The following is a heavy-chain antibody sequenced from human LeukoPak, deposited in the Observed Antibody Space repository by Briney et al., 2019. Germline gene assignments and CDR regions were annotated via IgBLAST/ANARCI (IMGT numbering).Heavy chain of an antibody. D-gene: IGHD6-6*01. CDR1: GFTVSSNY. CDR3: AAAPYSSSFDY. V-gene: IGHV3-53*01. CDR2: IYSGGST. Sequence: GGSLRLSCAASGFTVSSNYMSWVRQAPGKGLEWVSVIYSGGSTYYADSVKGRFTISRDNSKNTLYLQMNSLRAEDTAVYYCAAAPYSSSFDYWGQGTLVTVSS. J-gene: IGHJ4*02.